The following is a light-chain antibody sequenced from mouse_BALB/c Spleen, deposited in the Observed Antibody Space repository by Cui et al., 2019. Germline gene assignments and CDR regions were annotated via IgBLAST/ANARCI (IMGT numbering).Light chain of an antibody. Sequence: EILLTQSPAIIAASPGEKVTITCSASSSVSYMNWYQQKPGSSPKIWIYGISNLASGVPARFSGSGSGTSFSFTINSMEAEDVATYYCQQRSSYPIFTFGSGTKLEIK. CDR2: GIS. CDR1: SSVSY. CDR3: QQRSSYPIFT. J-gene: IGKJ4*01. V-gene: IGKV4-90*01.